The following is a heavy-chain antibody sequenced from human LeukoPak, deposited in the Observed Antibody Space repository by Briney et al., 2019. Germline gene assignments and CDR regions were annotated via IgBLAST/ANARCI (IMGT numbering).Heavy chain of an antibody. V-gene: IGHV4-59*01. D-gene: IGHD3-10*01. CDR1: GGSISNYY. CDR2: MHDSGIN. J-gene: IGHJ6*02. CDR3: ATVVRGAPFWYGVDV. Sequence: PSETLSLTCSVSGGSISNYYCIWIRQPPGKGLEYIGYMHDSGINDYNPSLKSRVTISLDGSKNQFSLKISSVTAADTAVYSCATVVRGAPFWYGVDVWGQGTPVIVSS.